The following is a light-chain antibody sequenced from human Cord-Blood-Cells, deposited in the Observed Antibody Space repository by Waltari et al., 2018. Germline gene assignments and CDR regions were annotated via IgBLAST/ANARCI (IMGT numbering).Light chain of an antibody. CDR1: QSISSY. CDR3: QQSYSTLT. Sequence: DIQMTQSPSSLSASVGDRVTITCRASQSISSYLNWYQQKPGKAPKLLIYAASSLQSGVPSRVSGSGSGTDFTLTISSLQPEDFATDYCQQSYSTLTFGGGTKVEIK. J-gene: IGKJ4*01. V-gene: IGKV1-39*01. CDR2: AAS.